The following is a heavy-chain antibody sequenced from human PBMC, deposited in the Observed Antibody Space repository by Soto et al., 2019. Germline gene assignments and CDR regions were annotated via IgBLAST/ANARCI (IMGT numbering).Heavy chain of an antibody. CDR3: AKWTLDFRYDVVDI. V-gene: IGHV3-23*01. D-gene: IGHD2-2*01. J-gene: IGHJ3*02. CDR1: RFTFNSYA. Sequence: EVQLLESGGGLVQPGGSLRLSCAASRFTFNSYAMSWVRQDPGKGLEWVSAFTGSGVSTNYADSVKGRFTISRDNSKDTLHMQMNSLRAGDTAEYYCAKWTLDFRYDVVDIWCQGKMVTVSS. CDR2: FTGSGVST.